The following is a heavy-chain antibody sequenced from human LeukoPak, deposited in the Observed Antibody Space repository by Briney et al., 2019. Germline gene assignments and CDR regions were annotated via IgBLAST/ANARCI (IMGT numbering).Heavy chain of an antibody. J-gene: IGHJ5*02. CDR3: ARDTYDFWSGYLGWFDP. V-gene: IGHV1-69*13. Sequence: ASVKVSXKASGGTFSSYAISWVRQAPGQGLEWMGRIIPIFGTANYAQKFQGRVTITADESTSTAYMELSSLRSEDTAVYYCARDTYDFWSGYLGWFDPWGQGTLVTVSS. D-gene: IGHD3-3*01. CDR2: IIPIFGTA. CDR1: GGTFSSYA.